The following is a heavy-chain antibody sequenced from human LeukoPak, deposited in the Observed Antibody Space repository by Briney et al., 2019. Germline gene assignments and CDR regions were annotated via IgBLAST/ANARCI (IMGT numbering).Heavy chain of an antibody. J-gene: IGHJ4*02. V-gene: IGHV1-2*02. CDR3: ARVLVDFWSGYYDY. Sequence: ASVKVSCKASGYTFTGYYMHWVRQAPGQGLEWMGWINPNSGGTNYAQKFQGRVTMTRDTSISTAYMELSRLRSDDTVVYYCARVLVDFWSGYYDYWGQGTLVTVSS. CDR2: INPNSGGT. D-gene: IGHD3-3*01. CDR1: GYTFTGYY.